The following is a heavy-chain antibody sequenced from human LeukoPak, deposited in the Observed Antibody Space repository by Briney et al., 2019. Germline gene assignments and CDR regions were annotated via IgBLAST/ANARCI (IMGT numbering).Heavy chain of an antibody. CDR1: GFTFSSYS. J-gene: IGHJ4*02. CDR2: IYYSGTT. CDR3: ARGVYIAAAQYGY. V-gene: IGHV4-59*01. Sequence: PGGSLRLSCAASGFTFSSYSMNWVRQPPGKGLEWIGYIYYSGTTNYNPSLKSRVTISVDTSKNQFSLKLNSVNAAETAVYYCARGVYIAAAQYGYWGQGTLVTVSS. D-gene: IGHD6-13*01.